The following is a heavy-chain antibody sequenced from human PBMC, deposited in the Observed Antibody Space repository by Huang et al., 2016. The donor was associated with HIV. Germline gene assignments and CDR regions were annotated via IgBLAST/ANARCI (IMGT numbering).Heavy chain of an antibody. CDR1: GGSFSDQI. CDR2: IIRLVSAP. D-gene: IGHD3-16*01. Sequence: QVQLEQSGPAVRKPGSSVKVSCQASGGSFSDQIISWVRQAPGQRFEWMGGIIRLVSAPADAQEFKGRVTMTADESTATIYMELNSLTSEDTAVYYCAMSLRYQYDSRSYWGRYFDYWGQGTLVTVSS. V-gene: IGHV1-69*01. CDR3: AMSLRYQYDSRSYWGRYFDY. J-gene: IGHJ4*02.